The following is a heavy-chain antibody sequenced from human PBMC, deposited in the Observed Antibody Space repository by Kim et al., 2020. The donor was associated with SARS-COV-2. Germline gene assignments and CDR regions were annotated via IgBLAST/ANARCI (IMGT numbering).Heavy chain of an antibody. D-gene: IGHD1-26*01. CDR1: GGSISSYY. V-gene: IGHV4-59*13. CDR2: IYYSGST. Sequence: SETLSLTCTVSGGSISSYYWSWIRQPPGKGLEWIGYIYYSGSTNYNPSLKSRVTISVDTSKNQFSLKLSSVTAADTAVYYCARVASGSYYGWLYYFDYWGQGTLVTVSS. J-gene: IGHJ4*02. CDR3: ARVASGSYYGWLYYFDY.